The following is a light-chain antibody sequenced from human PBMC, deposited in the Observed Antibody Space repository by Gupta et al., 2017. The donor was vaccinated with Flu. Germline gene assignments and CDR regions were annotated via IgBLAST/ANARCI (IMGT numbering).Light chain of an antibody. Sequence: QSVLTQPPSVSAAPEQKVAISCSGNSSNIGNNGVSWYQHLPGTAPKRLIYDNKKRPSGIPDRFSGSKAGTSATLGITGLETGDEADDYCATWDSSLSVELFGGGTKLTVL. V-gene: IGLV1-51*01. CDR2: DNK. CDR3: ATWDSSLSVEL. CDR1: SSNIGNNG. J-gene: IGLJ3*02.